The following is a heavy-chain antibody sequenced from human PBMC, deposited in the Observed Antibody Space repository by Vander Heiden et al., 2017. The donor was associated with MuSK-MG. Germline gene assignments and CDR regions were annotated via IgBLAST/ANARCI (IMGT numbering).Heavy chain of an antibody. J-gene: IGHJ6*02. CDR3: TRAQGYDYYYGMDV. CDR1: GFTFRNYG. Sequence: QVQLVESGGGVVQPGRSLRLSCAASGFTFRNYGLHWVRQAPGKGLEWVAVIWYDGSNTYYADSVKGRFTISRDNSKNTLFLQMNSLRAEDTALYYCTRAQGYDYYYGMDVWGQGTTVTVSS. V-gene: IGHV3-33*01. CDR2: IWYDGSNT.